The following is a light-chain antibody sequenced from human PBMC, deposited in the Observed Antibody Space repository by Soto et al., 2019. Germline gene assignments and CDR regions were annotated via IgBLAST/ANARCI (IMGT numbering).Light chain of an antibody. J-gene: IGLJ2*01. CDR1: GSDVGGYNY. CDR2: DVS. CDR3: SSYTSASTPLV. Sequence: QSALTQPASVSGSPGQSITISCTGTGSDVGGYNYVSWYQQHPGKAPKVMIYDVSNRPSWVSNRVSGSKSGNTASLTISGLQAEDEADYYCSSYTSASTPLVFGGGTQLTVL. V-gene: IGLV2-14*01.